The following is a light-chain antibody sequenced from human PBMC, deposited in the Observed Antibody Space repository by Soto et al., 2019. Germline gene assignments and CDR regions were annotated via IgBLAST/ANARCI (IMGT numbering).Light chain of an antibody. CDR1: SSNIGNNY. V-gene: IGLV1-51*02. CDR3: GTWDSSLSAGF. CDR2: ENN. Sequence: QSVLTQPPSVSAAPGQKVTISCSGSSSNIGNNYVSWYQQLPGTAPKLLIYENNKRPSGIPDRFSGSKSGTSATLGITGLQTGDEADYYCGTWDSSLSAGFFGGGTKVTVL. J-gene: IGLJ2*01.